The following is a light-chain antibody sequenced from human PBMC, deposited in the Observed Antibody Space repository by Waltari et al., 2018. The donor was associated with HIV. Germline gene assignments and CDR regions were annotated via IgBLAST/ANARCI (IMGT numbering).Light chain of an antibody. J-gene: IGLJ3*02. Sequence: QSVLTQPPSASGTPGQRVTISCSGSNSNIGSNSVYWYQQFPGTAPKLILYRDNRRPSGLPYRFSGSNSGTSASLAISGLRSEDEADYYCASWDHSLSARVFGGGTKMTVL. CDR3: ASWDHSLSARV. V-gene: IGLV1-47*01. CDR2: RDN. CDR1: NSNIGSNS.